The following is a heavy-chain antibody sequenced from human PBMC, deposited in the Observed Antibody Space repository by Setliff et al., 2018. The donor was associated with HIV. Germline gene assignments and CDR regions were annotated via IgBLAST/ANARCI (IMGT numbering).Heavy chain of an antibody. Sequence: PGGSLRLSCAASGFTFSDYGFHWVRQAPGKGLEWVAVISYDGSYKYYADSVKGRFTISRGNSKNTLYVQMNSLRADDTAVYYCVRDLTTIVTRKVFDIWGQGTMVTVSS. CDR1: GFTFSDYG. CDR3: VRDLTTIVTRKVFDI. CDR2: ISYDGSYK. V-gene: IGHV3-30*19. D-gene: IGHD4-4*01. J-gene: IGHJ3*02.